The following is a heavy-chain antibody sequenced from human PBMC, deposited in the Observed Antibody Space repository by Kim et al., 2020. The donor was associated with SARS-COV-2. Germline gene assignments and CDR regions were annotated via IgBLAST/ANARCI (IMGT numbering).Heavy chain of an antibody. CDR1: GYTFTSYA. CDR2: INTNTGNP. D-gene: IGHD3-10*01. J-gene: IGHJ3*02. CDR3: ATVARRTVRGDAFDI. Sequence: ASVKVSCKASGYTFTSYAMNWVRQAPGQGLEWMGWINTNTGNPTYAQGFTGRFVFSLDTSVSTAYLQISSLKAEDTAVYYCATVARRTVRGDAFDIWGQGTLVTVSS. V-gene: IGHV7-4-1*02.